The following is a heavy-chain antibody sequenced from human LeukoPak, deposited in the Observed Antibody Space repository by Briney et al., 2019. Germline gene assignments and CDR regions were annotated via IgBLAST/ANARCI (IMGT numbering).Heavy chain of an antibody. CDR2: IYSGGST. CDR1: GFTVSSDS. J-gene: IGHJ3*02. D-gene: IGHD5-12*01. CDR3: ARVYSGYDIAFDI. Sequence: PGGSLRLSCTVSGFTVSSDSMSWVRQAPGKGLEWVSFIYSGGSTHYSDSVKGRFTISRDNAKNSLYLQMNSLRAEDTAVYYCARVYSGYDIAFDIWGQGTMVTVSS. V-gene: IGHV3-53*01.